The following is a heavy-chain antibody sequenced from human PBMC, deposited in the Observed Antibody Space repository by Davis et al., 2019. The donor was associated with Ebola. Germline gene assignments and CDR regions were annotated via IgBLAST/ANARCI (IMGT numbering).Heavy chain of an antibody. Sequence: GESLKISCSASGFTFSNHFMHWVRQAPGKGLEWVSVIYGGGTPYYADSVKGRFTISRDNSKNTLYLQMNSLRAEDTAVYYCAKPHGSYYDSSGYLDYWGQGTLVTVSS. CDR1: GFTFSNHF. J-gene: IGHJ4*02. CDR2: IYGGGTP. D-gene: IGHD3-22*01. CDR3: AKPHGSYYDSSGYLDY. V-gene: IGHV3-66*02.